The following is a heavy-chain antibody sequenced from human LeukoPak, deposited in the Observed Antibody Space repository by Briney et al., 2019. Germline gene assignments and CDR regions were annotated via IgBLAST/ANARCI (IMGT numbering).Heavy chain of an antibody. Sequence: PGRSLRLSCSASGFSFSSYGMHWVRQAPGKGLEWVAVIWNDGSHQYYADSEKGRFTISRDNSRNTVHLQMNRLRVDDTAVYYCARDATEYGDSHFDWWGQGTLVTVSS. V-gene: IGHV3-33*01. CDR1: GFSFSSYG. J-gene: IGHJ4*02. D-gene: IGHD4-17*01. CDR2: IWNDGSHQ. CDR3: ARDATEYGDSHFDW.